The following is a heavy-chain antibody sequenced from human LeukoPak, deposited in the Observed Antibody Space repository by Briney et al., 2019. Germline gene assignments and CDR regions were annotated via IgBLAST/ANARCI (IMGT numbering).Heavy chain of an antibody. CDR3: AASPGIAAVGTG. CDR2: ISSSSSYI. J-gene: IGHJ4*02. V-gene: IGHV3-21*01. D-gene: IGHD6-13*01. CDR1: GFTFSSYS. Sequence: GGSLRLSCAASGFTFSSYSMNWVRQAPGKGLEWVSSISSSSSYIYYADSVKGRFTISRDNAKNSLYLQMNSLRAEDTAVYYCAASPGIAAVGTGGGQGTLVTVSS.